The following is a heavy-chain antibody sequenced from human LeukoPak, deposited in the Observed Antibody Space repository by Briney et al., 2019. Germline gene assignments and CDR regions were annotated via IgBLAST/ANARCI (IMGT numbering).Heavy chain of an antibody. V-gene: IGHV4-39*07. CDR2: IYYSGNT. CDR3: ARETSQKGAHYMDV. D-gene: IGHD3-16*01. Sequence: SETLSLTCTVSGGSISSSSSYYWAWIRQPPGKGLEWIGNIYYSGNTNYNPSLKSRVTISVDTSKNQFSLKLSSVTAADTAVYYCARETSQKGAHYMDVWGKGTTVTISS. J-gene: IGHJ6*03. CDR1: GGSISSSSSYY.